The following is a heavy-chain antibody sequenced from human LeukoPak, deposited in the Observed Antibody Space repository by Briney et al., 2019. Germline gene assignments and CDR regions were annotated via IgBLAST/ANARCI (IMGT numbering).Heavy chain of an antibody. CDR2: IYYSGST. D-gene: IGHD3-22*01. CDR1: GGSNSSYY. J-gene: IGHJ4*02. Sequence: SETLSLTCTVSGGSNSSYYWSWIRQPPRKGLEWIGYIYYSGSTNYNPSLKSRVTISVDTSKNQFSLTLSSVTAADTAVYYCAKRNAENYDSSGYPLYYFDYWGQGILVTVSS. V-gene: IGHV4-59*08. CDR3: AKRNAENYDSSGYPLYYFDY.